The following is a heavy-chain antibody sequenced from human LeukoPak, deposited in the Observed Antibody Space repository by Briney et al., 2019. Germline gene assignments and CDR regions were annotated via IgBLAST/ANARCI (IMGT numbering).Heavy chain of an antibody. CDR1: GFTFSSYG. CDR2: ISGSGGST. Sequence: GGSLRLSCAASGFTFSSYGMSWVRQAPGKGLEWVSAISGSGGSTYYADSVKGRFTISRDNSKNTLYLQMNSLRAEDTAVYYCAKVIPTYYYDSSGDYYFDYWGQGTLVTVSS. CDR3: AKVIPTYYYDSSGDYYFDY. D-gene: IGHD3-22*01. J-gene: IGHJ4*02. V-gene: IGHV3-23*01.